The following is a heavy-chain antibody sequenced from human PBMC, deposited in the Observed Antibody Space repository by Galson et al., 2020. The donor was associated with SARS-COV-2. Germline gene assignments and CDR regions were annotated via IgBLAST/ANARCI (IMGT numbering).Heavy chain of an antibody. J-gene: IGHJ4*02. CDR2: NYYSGTA. CDR3: ARGRDHDSVGYFLDS. D-gene: IGHD3-22*01. Sequence: SETLSLTCSVSGVAISSGGYFWSWIRQVPGKGLEWIGYNYYSGTAYNNPALNRRVPISVDTSKNQFSLKLKSVTAAATAVYYCARGRDHDSVGYFLDSWGQGTLVTVSS. CDR1: GVAISSGGYF. V-gene: IGHV4-31*03.